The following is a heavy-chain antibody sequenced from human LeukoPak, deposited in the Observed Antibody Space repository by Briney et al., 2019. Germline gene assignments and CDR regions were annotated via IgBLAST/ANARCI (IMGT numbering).Heavy chain of an antibody. CDR2: IYPGDSDT. CDR1: GYSFTSYW. CDR3: ARRDHYDSSGYPNFDY. Sequence: EESLKISCKGSGYSFTSYWIGWVRQMPGKGLEWMGIIYPGDSDTRYSPSFQGQVTISADKSISTAYLQWSSLKASDTAMYYCARRDHYDSSGYPNFDYWGQGTLVTVSS. V-gene: IGHV5-51*01. J-gene: IGHJ4*02. D-gene: IGHD3-22*01.